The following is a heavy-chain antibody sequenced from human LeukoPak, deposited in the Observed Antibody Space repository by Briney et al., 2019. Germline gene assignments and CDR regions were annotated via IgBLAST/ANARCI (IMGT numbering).Heavy chain of an antibody. V-gene: IGHV1-46*01. CDR1: GYTFTSYY. D-gene: IGHD6-6*01. CDR3: ARDGRSSSSDYYYYMDV. Sequence: ASVKVSCKASGYTFTSYYMHWVRQAPGQGLEWMGIINPSGGSTSYAQKFQGRVTMTRDMSTSTVYMELSSLRSEDTAVYYCARDGRSSSSDYYYYMDVWGKGTTATVSS. CDR2: INPSGGST. J-gene: IGHJ6*03.